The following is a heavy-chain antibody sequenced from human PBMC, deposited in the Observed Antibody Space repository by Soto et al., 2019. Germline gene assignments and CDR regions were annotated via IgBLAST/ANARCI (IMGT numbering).Heavy chain of an antibody. CDR3: ARGGGFYDFWSGYFNWFDP. J-gene: IGHJ5*02. V-gene: IGHV1-18*01. CDR1: GYTFTSYG. D-gene: IGHD3-3*01. CDR2: ISAYNGNT. Sequence: ASVKVSCKASGYTFTSYGISWVRQAPGQGLEWMGWISAYNGNTNYAQKLQGRVTMTTDTSTSTAYMELRSLRSDDTAVYYCARGGGFYDFWSGYFNWFDPGGQEPLVTVSS.